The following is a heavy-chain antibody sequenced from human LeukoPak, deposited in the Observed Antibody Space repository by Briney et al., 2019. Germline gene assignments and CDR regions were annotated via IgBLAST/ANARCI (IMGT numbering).Heavy chain of an antibody. Sequence: PGGSLRLSCAASGFTVSSNYVSWVRQAPGKGLEWVSVIYSGGSTYYADSVKGRFTISRDNSKNTLYLQMNSLRAEDTAVYYCASCSGYYSYYYYYYMDVWGKGTTVTVSS. J-gene: IGHJ6*03. V-gene: IGHV3-53*01. CDR2: IYSGGST. CDR1: GFTVSSNY. CDR3: ASCSGYYSYYYYYYMDV. D-gene: IGHD3-22*01.